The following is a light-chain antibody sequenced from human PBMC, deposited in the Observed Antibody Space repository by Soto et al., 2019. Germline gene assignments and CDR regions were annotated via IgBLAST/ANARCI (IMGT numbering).Light chain of an antibody. CDR2: GAS. CDR3: QQDNNWPPLT. J-gene: IGKJ4*01. V-gene: IGKV3-15*01. Sequence: EIVMTQSPATLSVSPGETATLSCRSSQSVSVNLAWYQQKPGQPPRLLIYGASTRATGIPARFSGSGSGTEFTLTINSLQSEDFAVYYCQQDNNWPPLTFGGGTKVDIK. CDR1: QSVSVN.